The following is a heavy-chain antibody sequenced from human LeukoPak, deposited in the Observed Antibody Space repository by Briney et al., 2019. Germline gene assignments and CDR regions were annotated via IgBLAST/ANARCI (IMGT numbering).Heavy chain of an antibody. CDR1: GFTLGSFE. CDR2: IGSTGYTI. CDR3: ARDGTRGVADACDI. Sequence: GGSLRLSCAASGFTLGSFEMNWVRQAPGKGLEWVSHIGSTGYTIYYTDSVKGRFTISRDTAKNSLYLQMNSLRAEDTAVYYCARDGTRGVADACDIWGQGTMVTVSS. V-gene: IGHV3-48*03. J-gene: IGHJ3*02. D-gene: IGHD1-26*01.